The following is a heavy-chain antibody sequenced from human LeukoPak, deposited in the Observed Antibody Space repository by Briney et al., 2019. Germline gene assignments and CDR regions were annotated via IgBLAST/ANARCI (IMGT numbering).Heavy chain of an antibody. V-gene: IGHV1-18*01. J-gene: IGHJ4*02. CDR1: GYTFTSYG. D-gene: IGHD6-19*01. CDR3: ARDSERASSGWYMAWIQED. CDR2: ISAYNGNT. Sequence: ASVKVSCKASGYTFTSYGISWVRQAPRQGLEWMGWISAYNGNTNYAQKLQGRVTMTTGTSTSTAYMELRSLRSDDTAVYYCARDSERASSGWYMAWIQEDWGQGTLVTVSS.